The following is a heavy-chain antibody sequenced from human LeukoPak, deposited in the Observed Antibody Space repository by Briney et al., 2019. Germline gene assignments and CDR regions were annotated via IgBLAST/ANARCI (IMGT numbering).Heavy chain of an antibody. CDR2: ISYDGSNK. J-gene: IGHJ4*02. D-gene: IGHD3-22*01. CDR3: ARDLSYDSTRYYIGPVFDY. V-gene: IGHV3-30*01. CDR1: GFTFSSYA. Sequence: GGSLRLSCAASGFTFSSYAMHWVRQAPGKGLEWVAVISYDGSNKYYADSVKGRFTISRDNSKNTLYLQMNSLRAEDTAVYYCARDLSYDSTRYYIGPVFDYWGQGTLVTVSS.